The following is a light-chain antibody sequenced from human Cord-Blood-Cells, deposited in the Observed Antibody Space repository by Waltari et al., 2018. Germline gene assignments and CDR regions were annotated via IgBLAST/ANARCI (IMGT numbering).Light chain of an antibody. CDR1: SSDVGSYNL. J-gene: IGLJ2*01. CDR3: CSYAGSSTYVV. Sequence: QSALTQPASVYGSPGQSITISCTGTSSDVGSYNLFSWYQQHPGKAPKLMIYEGSKRPSGVSNRFSGSKSGNTASLTISGLQAEDEADYYCCSYAGSSTYVVFGGGTKLTVL. V-gene: IGLV2-23*01. CDR2: EGS.